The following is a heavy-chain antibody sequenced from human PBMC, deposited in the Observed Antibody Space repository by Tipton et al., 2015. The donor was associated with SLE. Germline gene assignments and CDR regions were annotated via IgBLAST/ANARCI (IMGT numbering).Heavy chain of an antibody. V-gene: IGHV3-21*01. D-gene: IGHD3-16*01. J-gene: IGHJ4*02. CDR2: ISSSGNYI. CDR1: GFTFSSYS. Sequence: SLRLSCAASGFTFSSYSMNWVRQAPGKGLEWVSTISSSGNYISYADSMKGRFTISRDNAKNSLYLHMNSLRGEDTAIYYCAREGGLGDYWGQGILVTVSS. CDR3: AREGGLGDY.